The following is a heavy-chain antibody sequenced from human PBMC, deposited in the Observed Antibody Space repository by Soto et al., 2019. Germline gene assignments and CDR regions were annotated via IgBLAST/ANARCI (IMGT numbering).Heavy chain of an antibody. CDR3: AREPGALPSNFDY. Sequence: EVQLVESGGGLVKPGGSLRLSCAASGFTFTRYSMNWVRQAPGKGLEWVSSLSSTTNYIYYGDSMRGRFTISRDNAKNSLYGKMNTRRAEDTAVYYCAREPGALPSNFDYWAQGTRVTAS. J-gene: IGHJ4*02. D-gene: IGHD3-10*01. CDR2: LSSTTNYI. CDR1: GFTFTRYS. V-gene: IGHV3-21*06.